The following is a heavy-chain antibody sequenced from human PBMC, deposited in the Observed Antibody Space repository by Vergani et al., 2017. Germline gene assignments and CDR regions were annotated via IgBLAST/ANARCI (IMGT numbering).Heavy chain of an antibody. CDR1: GFTFSSYS. CDR2: ISSSSSYI. J-gene: IGHJ4*02. V-gene: IGHV3-21*01. Sequence: EVQLLESGGGLVKPGGSLRLSCAASGFTFSSYSMNWVRQAPGKGLEWVSSISSSSSYIYYADSVKGRFTISRDNAKNSLYLQMNSLRAEDTAVYYCARKRGQMATSREIDYWGQGTLVTVSS. CDR3: ARKRGQMATSREIDY. D-gene: IGHD5-24*01.